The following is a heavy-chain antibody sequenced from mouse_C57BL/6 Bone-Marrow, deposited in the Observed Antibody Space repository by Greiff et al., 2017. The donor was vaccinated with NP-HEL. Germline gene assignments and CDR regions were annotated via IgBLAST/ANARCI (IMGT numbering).Heavy chain of an antibody. J-gene: IGHJ2*01. CDR3: ARADYDYDNNYFDY. D-gene: IGHD2-4*01. V-gene: IGHV5-16*01. Sequence: EVMLVESEAGLVQPGSSMKLSCTASGFTFTDYYMAWVRQVPEKGLEWVANINYDGSSTFYLDSLKSRSTISRDNAKNILYLQISSLKSEDTATYYYARADYDYDNNYFDYWGQGTTLTVSS. CDR1: GFTFTDYY. CDR2: INYDGSST.